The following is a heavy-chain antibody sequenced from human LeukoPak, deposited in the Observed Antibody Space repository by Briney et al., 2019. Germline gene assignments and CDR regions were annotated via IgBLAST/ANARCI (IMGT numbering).Heavy chain of an antibody. CDR1: GFTFSSYG. J-gene: IGHJ4*02. CDR2: IWYDGTNK. Sequence: GGSLRLSCAASGFTFSSYGMHWVRQAPGKGLEWMAVIWYDGTNKYYADSVKGRFTISRDISKNTLYLQMNSLRAEDTAVYYCAGGVVITSFDYWGQGTLVTVSS. D-gene: IGHD3-22*01. CDR3: AGGVVITSFDY. V-gene: IGHV3-33*01.